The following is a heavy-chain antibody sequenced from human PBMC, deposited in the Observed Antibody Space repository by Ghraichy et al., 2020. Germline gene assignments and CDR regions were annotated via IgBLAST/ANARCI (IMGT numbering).Heavy chain of an antibody. CDR2: IYYSGST. Sequence: SETLSLTCTVSGGSISSYYWSWIRQPPGKGLEWIGYIYYSGSTNYNPSLKSRVTISVDTSKNQFSLKLSSVTAADTAVYYFARQAKQYYDFWSGYYAPVSVAFDIWGPGTMVTVSS. D-gene: IGHD3-3*01. CDR1: GGSISSYY. V-gene: IGHV4-59*08. CDR3: ARQAKQYYDFWSGYYAPVSVAFDI. J-gene: IGHJ3*02.